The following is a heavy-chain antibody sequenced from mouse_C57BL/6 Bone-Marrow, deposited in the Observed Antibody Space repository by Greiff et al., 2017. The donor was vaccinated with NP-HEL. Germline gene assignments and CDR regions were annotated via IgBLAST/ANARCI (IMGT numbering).Heavy chain of an antibody. CDR3: TDDYDPHWYFDV. Sequence: EVKLEESGGGLVQPGGSMKLSCVASGFTFSNYWMNWVRQSPEKGLEWVAQIRLKSDNYATHYAESVKGRFTISRDDSKSSVYLQMNNLRAEDTGIYYCTDDYDPHWYFDVWGTGTTVTVSS. CDR1: GFTFSNYW. CDR2: IRLKSDNYAT. D-gene: IGHD2-4*01. J-gene: IGHJ1*03. V-gene: IGHV6-3*01.